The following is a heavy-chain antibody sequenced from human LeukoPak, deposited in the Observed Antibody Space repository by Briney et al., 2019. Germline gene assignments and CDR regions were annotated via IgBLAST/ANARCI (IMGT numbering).Heavy chain of an antibody. D-gene: IGHD4-17*01. J-gene: IGHJ3*02. CDR3: AKTLITVTNHDAFDI. CDR2: ISYDGSNK. V-gene: IGHV3-30*18. CDR1: GFTFSSYD. Sequence: GGSLRLSCAASGFTFSSYDMHWVRQAPGKGLEWVAVISYDGSNKYYADSVKGRFTISRDNSKNTLYLQMNSLRAEDTAVYYCAKTLITVTNHDAFDIWGQGTMVTVSS.